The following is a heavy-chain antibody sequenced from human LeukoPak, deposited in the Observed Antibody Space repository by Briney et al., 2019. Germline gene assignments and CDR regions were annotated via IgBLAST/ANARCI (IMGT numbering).Heavy chain of an antibody. V-gene: IGHV4-59*11. D-gene: IGHD6-13*01. CDR1: GASMGNHY. Sequence: SETLSLTCTVSGASMGNHYWSWIRQPPGKGLEWIGYIYDSETTNYNPSLKSRVTMSVDTSKSQFSLRLSSVTAADTALYYCATRPAGTTWYGVFDYWSRGTLVTVSS. CDR2: IYDSETT. J-gene: IGHJ4*02. CDR3: ATRPAGTTWYGVFDY.